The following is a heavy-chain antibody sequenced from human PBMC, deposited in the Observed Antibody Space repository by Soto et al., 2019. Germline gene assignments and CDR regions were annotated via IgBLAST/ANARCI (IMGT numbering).Heavy chain of an antibody. CDR3: ARDPKPYFSGGSGSAYLCMDS. CDR2: IIPIFGTA. CDR1: GGTFSSYA. D-gene: IGHD2-15*01. Sequence: ASVKVSCKASGGTFSSYAISWVRQAPGQGLEWMGGIIPIFGTANYAQKFQGRVTITADESTSTAYMELSSLRSEDTAVYYCARDPKPYFSGGSGSAYLCMDSWGHAPTVTVS. V-gene: IGHV1-69*13. J-gene: IGHJ6*02.